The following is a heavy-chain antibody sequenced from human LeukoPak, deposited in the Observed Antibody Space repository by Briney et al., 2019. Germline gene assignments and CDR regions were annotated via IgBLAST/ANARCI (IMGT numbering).Heavy chain of an antibody. V-gene: IGHV3-7*01. D-gene: IGHD3-3*01. CDR3: ARVAVLRFLEWYDY. Sequence: GGSLRLSCAASGFTFSSYWMSWVRQAPGKGLEWVANIKQDGSETYYVDSVKGRFTISRDNAKNSLYLQMNSLRAEDTAVYYCARVAVLRFLEWYDYWGQGTLVTVSS. CDR2: IKQDGSET. J-gene: IGHJ4*02. CDR1: GFTFSSYW.